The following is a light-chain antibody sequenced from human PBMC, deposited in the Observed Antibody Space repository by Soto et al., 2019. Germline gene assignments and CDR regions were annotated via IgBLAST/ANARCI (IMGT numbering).Light chain of an antibody. CDR1: TSNIGRNS. J-gene: IGLJ3*02. CDR2: GGV. V-gene: IGLV1-47*02. Sequence: QSVLTQPPSASGTPGQRFTISCSGTTSNIGRNSVYWYQQLPGTAPKLVMYGGVQRPSGVPDRFSGSKFGTSDSLAISGLRSEDEADYYCATWDDSLSGRWVFGGGTKLTV. CDR3: ATWDDSLSGRWV.